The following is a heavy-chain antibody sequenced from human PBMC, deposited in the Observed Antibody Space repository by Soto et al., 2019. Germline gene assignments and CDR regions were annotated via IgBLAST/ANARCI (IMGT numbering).Heavy chain of an antibody. D-gene: IGHD6-19*01. CDR3: AHNVVAGLGYYFDY. V-gene: IGHV2-5*02. CDR1: GFSLSSTRMA. J-gene: IGHJ4*02. Sequence: QITLKESGPTLVKPTQTLTLTCTFSGFSLSSTRMAVGWIRQPPGKALEWLALIYWDDDKRYNPFLKSRLTITNETSEHQVVLTKYNMDPVDTAIYYCAHNVVAGLGYYFDYWGQGTLVTVSS. CDR2: IYWDDDK.